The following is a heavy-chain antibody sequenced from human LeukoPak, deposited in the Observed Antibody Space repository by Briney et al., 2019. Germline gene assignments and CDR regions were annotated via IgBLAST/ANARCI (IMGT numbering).Heavy chain of an antibody. CDR2: TYYRSKWYN. D-gene: IGHD6-13*01. CDR3: ARISRVATAGRRDY. J-gene: IGHJ4*02. Sequence: SQTLSLTCAISGDSVSSSSAAWNWIRQSPSRGLEWLGRTYYRSKWYNDYAVSVKSRITINPDTSKNQFSLQLNSVTPEDTAVYYCARISRVATAGRRDYWGQGTLVTVSS. V-gene: IGHV6-1*01. CDR1: GDSVSSSSAA.